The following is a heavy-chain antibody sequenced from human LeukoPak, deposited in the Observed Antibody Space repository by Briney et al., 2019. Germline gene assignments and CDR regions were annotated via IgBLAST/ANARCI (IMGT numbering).Heavy chain of an antibody. J-gene: IGHJ5*02. CDR3: AREIYPTTVTTGGTVFDP. CDR1: GYTFTSYD. Sequence: ASVKVSCKASGYTFTSYDINWVRQATGQGLEWMGWMNPNSGNTGYAQKFQGRVTITRNTSISTAYMELSSLRSEDTAVYYCAREIYPTTVTTGGTVFDPWGQRTLDTVSS. CDR2: MNPNSGNT. V-gene: IGHV1-8*03. D-gene: IGHD4-11*01.